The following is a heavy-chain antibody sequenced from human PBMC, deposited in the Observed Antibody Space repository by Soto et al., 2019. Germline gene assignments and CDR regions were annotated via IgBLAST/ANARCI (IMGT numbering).Heavy chain of an antibody. J-gene: IGHJ4*01. V-gene: IGHV3-23*01. CDR1: GITFRSHA. D-gene: IGHD2-2*01. CDR2: ISDSGST. CDR3: AKDSHWAIISPTHDY. Sequence: GGSLRLSCEASGITFRSHAMSWVRQAPGRGLEWVSTISDSGSTYYTDSVKGRFTISRDNSKNTLYLQMNSLRAEDTAVYYCAKDSHWAIISPTHDYWGHGTLVTVSS.